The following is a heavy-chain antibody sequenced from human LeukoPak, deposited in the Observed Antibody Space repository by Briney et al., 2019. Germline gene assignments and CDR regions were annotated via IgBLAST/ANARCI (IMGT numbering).Heavy chain of an antibody. Sequence: GGSLRLSCAASGFTFSSNYMSWVRQAPGKGLEGVSVIYSGGSTYYTDSVKGRFTISRDNPKNTVHLQMNSLRAEDTAVYYCAKDTGQYYYGSGSFHWGQGTLVTVSS. CDR1: GFTFSSNY. V-gene: IGHV3-53*05. J-gene: IGHJ4*02. D-gene: IGHD3-10*01. CDR3: AKDTGQYYYGSGSFH. CDR2: IYSGGST.